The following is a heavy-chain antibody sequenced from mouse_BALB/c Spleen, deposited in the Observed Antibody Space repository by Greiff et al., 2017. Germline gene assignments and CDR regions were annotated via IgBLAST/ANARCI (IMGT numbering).Heavy chain of an antibody. CDR2: INPSNGRT. J-gene: IGHJ2*01. CDR3: ARWRDCGYDY. D-gene: IGHD1-2*01. Sequence: QVQLQQPGAELVKPGASVKLSCKASGYTFTSYWMHWVKQRPGQGLEWIGEINPSNGRTNYNEKFKSKATLTVDKSSSTAYMQLSSLTSEDSAVYYCARWRDCGYDYWGQGTTLTVSS. V-gene: IGHV1S81*02. CDR1: GYTFTSYW.